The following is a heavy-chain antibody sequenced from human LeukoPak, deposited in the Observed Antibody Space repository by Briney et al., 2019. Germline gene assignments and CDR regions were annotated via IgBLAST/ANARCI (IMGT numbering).Heavy chain of an antibody. J-gene: IGHJ4*02. CDR3: ARSRSSGYYLFDY. Sequence: ASVKVSCKASGYTFTGHYMHWVRQAPGQGLEWMGWINPNSGGTNYAQKFQGRVTMTRDTSISTAYMELSRLRSDDTAVYYCARSRSSGYYLFDYWGQGTLVTVSS. D-gene: IGHD3-22*01. CDR1: GYTFTGHY. CDR2: INPNSGGT. V-gene: IGHV1-2*02.